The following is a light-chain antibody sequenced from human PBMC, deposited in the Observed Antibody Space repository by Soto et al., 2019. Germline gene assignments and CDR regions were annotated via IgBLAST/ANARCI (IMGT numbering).Light chain of an antibody. Sequence: QSALTQPASVSGSPGQSITISCTGTSSDVGSYNLVSWYQQHPGKAPKLMIYEGSKRPSGVSNRFSGSKSGNTASLTISGLQAEDEGDYYCCSYAGSSTQFGGGTKLTVL. CDR2: EGS. CDR3: CSYAGSSTQ. J-gene: IGLJ2*01. CDR1: SSDVGSYNL. V-gene: IGLV2-23*01.